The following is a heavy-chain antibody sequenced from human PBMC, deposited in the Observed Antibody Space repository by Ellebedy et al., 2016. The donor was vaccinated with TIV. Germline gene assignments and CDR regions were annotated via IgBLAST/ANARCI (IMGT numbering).Heavy chain of an antibody. V-gene: IGHV3-48*03. CDR1: GFTFSRYE. CDR3: ARVGTGWYTNFDY. Sequence: GESLKISCAASGFTFSRYEMKWIRQAPGKGLEWVSYIGSDTTIIYYADSVKGRFTISRDNAKNSLYLQMNSLRPEDTGVYYCARVGTGWYTNFDYWGQGTLVTVSS. D-gene: IGHD6-19*01. J-gene: IGHJ4*02. CDR2: IGSDTTII.